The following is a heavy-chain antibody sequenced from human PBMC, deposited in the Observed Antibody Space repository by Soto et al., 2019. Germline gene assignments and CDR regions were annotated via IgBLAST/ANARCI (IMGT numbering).Heavy chain of an antibody. CDR2: IYPGDSDT. CDR3: ARKYSGSYYDYFDY. D-gene: IGHD1-26*01. CDR1: GYSFTNNW. V-gene: IGHV5-51*01. Sequence: PGESLKISCKGSGYSFTNNWIGWVRQMPGKGLEWMGFIYPGDSDTRYSPSFQGQVTISADKSISTAYLQWSSLKASDTAMYYCARKYSGSYYDYFDYWGQGTMVTVSS. J-gene: IGHJ4*02.